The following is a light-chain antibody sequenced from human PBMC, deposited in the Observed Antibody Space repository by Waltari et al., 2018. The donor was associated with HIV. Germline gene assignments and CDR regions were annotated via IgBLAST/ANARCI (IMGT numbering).Light chain of an antibody. CDR3: CSYAGSTTWL. CDR1: SSDVGSYNL. CDR2: EDD. J-gene: IGLJ3*02. Sequence: SALTQPASVSGSPGQAITVSCTGSSSDVGSYNLVSWYQQHPGKAPKLMLYEDDKRPSGVFNRVSGSKSGNTASLTISGLQAEDEADYYCCSYAGSTTWLFGGGTKLTVL. V-gene: IGLV2-23*01.